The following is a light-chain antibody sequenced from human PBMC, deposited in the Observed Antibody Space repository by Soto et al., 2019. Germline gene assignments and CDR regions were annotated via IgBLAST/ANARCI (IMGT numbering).Light chain of an antibody. CDR3: AAWDDSLNGPV. V-gene: IGLV1-44*01. CDR2: SNN. Sequence: QSVLTQPPSASGTPGQRVTISCSGSTSNIGTDTVNWYQQFPGTAPKLLIYSNNQRPSGVPDRFSGSKSGTSASLAISGLQSVDESDYYCAAWDDSLNGPVFGGGTKVTVL. CDR1: TSNIGTDT. J-gene: IGLJ3*02.